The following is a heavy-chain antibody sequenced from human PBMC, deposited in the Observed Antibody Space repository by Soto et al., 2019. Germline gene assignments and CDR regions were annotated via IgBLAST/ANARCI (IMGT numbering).Heavy chain of an antibody. J-gene: IGHJ4*02. CDR2: IYYSGST. CDR3: ARAPLAEAWLHRPGFDY. CDR1: GGSISSGGYY. Sequence: PSETLSLTCTVSGGSISSGGYYWSWIRQHPGKGLEWIGYIYYSGSTYYNPSLKSRVTISVDTSKNQFSLKLSSVTAADTAVYYCARAPLAEAWLHRPGFDYWGQGTLVTVSS. D-gene: IGHD5-12*01. V-gene: IGHV4-31*03.